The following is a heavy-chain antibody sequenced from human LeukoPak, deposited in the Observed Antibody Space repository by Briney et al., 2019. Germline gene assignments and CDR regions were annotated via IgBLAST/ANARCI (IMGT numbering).Heavy chain of an antibody. Sequence: PSETLSLTCAVYGGSFSGYYWSWIRQPPGKGLEWIGEINHSGSTNYNPSLKSRVTISVDTSKNQFSLKLSSVTAADTAVYYCASYDSSGYYYGLDYWGQGTLVTVSS. J-gene: IGHJ4*02. CDR2: INHSGST. D-gene: IGHD3-22*01. V-gene: IGHV4-34*01. CDR1: GGSFSGYY. CDR3: ASYDSSGYYYGLDY.